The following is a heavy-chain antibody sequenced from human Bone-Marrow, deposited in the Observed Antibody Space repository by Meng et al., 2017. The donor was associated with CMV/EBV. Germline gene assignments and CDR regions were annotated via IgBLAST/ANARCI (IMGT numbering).Heavy chain of an antibody. J-gene: IGHJ4*02. Sequence: VSGGSLSIPNSYWTWIRQPPGKGLEWITYTYYSGITNYHPSLRSRVTILVDMSKNHFSLKLNSVTAADTAVYYCARQDLRYNLDYWGQGALVTVSS. CDR2: TYYSGIT. CDR1: GGSLSIPNSY. CDR3: ARQDLRYNLDY. V-gene: IGHV4-61*01. D-gene: IGHD1-1*01.